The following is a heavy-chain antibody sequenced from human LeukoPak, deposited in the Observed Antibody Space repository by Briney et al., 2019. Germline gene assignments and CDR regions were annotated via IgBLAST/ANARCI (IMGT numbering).Heavy chain of an antibody. V-gene: IGHV5-51*01. Sequence: GESPKTSCSGSGYSFTSYWNGWVRQMPGKGLEWMGIIYPGDSETRYNPSLQSQVTISPDKSTSTAYLRWRSLKASGTAMYYCARMGHYYGSGSANKPFDYWGQGTLVTVSS. CDR1: GYSFTSYW. J-gene: IGHJ4*02. CDR3: ARMGHYYGSGSANKPFDY. CDR2: IYPGDSET. D-gene: IGHD3-10*01.